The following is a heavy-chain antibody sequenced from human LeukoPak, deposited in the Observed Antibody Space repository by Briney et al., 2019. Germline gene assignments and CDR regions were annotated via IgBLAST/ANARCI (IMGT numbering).Heavy chain of an antibody. CDR3: ARDRARIAAAGTIVTYGMDV. V-gene: IGHV4-34*01. D-gene: IGHD6-13*01. Sequence: PSQTLSLTCAVYSGSFSGYYWSWIRQPPGKGLEWIGEINHSGSTNYNPSLKSRVTISVDTSKNQFSLKLSSVTAADTAVYYCARDRARIAAAGTIVTYGMDVWGQGTTVTVSS. CDR1: SGSFSGYY. J-gene: IGHJ6*02. CDR2: INHSGST.